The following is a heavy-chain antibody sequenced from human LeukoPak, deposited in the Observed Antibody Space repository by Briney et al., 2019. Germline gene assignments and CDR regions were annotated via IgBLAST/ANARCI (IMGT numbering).Heavy chain of an antibody. D-gene: IGHD5-18*01. Sequence: GGSLRLSWAASGFTFSSYSMNWVRQAPGKGLEWVSSISSSSSYIYYADSVKGRFTISRDNAKNSLYLQMNSLRAEDTAVYYCASSTAMDYYFDYWGQGTLVTVSS. V-gene: IGHV3-21*01. CDR3: ASSTAMDYYFDY. CDR2: ISSSSSYI. CDR1: GFTFSSYS. J-gene: IGHJ4*02.